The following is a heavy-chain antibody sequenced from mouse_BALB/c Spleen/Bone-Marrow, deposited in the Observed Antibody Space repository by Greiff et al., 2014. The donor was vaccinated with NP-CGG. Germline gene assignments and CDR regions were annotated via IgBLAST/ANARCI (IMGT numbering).Heavy chain of an antibody. J-gene: IGHJ3*01. CDR3: ARNANWLFTY. D-gene: IGHD4-1*01. Sequence: VQRVESGAELVRPGTSVKVSCKASGYAFTTYLIEWVKQRPGQGLEWIGVINPGSGDTHYNEKFKDKATLTADKSSSTAYIQLSSLTSDDSAVYFCARNANWLFTYWGQGTLVTVSA. CDR1: GYAFTTYL. CDR2: INPGSGDT. V-gene: IGHV1-54*01.